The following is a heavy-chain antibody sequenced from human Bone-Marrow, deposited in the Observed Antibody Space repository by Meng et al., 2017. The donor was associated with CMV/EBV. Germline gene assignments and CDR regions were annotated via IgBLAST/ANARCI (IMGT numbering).Heavy chain of an antibody. CDR2: ISGSAGNT. CDR1: GFTFSSYA. CDR3: AKGSPAASYYDFWSGYESEIDY. Sequence: GGSLRLPCAASGFTFSSYAMSWVRQAPGKGLEWVSAISGSAGNTYYADPVKGRFTISRDNSKNTLYLHMNSLRAEDTAVYYCAKGSPAASYYDFWSGYESEIDYWGQGTLVTVSS. D-gene: IGHD3-3*01. V-gene: IGHV3-23*01. J-gene: IGHJ4*02.